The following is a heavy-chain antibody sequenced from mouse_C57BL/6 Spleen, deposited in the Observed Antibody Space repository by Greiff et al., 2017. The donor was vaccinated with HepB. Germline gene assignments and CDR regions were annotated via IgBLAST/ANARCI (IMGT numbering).Heavy chain of an antibody. D-gene: IGHD4-1*02. CDR3: ARSSSTGTWDY. V-gene: IGHV1-66*01. CDR1: GFSFTSYY. J-gene: IGHJ2*01. Sequence: QVQLKESGPELVKPGASVKISCKASGFSFTSYYIHWVKQRPGQGLEWIGWIYPGSGNTKYNEKFKGKATLTADTSSSTAYMQLSSLTSEDSAVYYCARSSSTGTWDYWGQGTTLTVSS. CDR2: IYPGSGNT.